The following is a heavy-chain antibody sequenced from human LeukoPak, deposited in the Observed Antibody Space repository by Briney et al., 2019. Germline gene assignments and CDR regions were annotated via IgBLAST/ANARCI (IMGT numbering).Heavy chain of an antibody. CDR3: ARGSFWFDP. D-gene: IGHD2-15*01. V-gene: IGHV1-18*01. J-gene: IGHJ5*02. CDR2: ISPYNGNT. CDR1: GYTFTTHG. Sequence: SVKVSCKASGYTFTTHGISWVRQAPGQGLEWMGWISPYNGNTNYAQKFHGRVTMTTDTSTNTAYMELKSLRSDDTAVYYCARGSFWFDPWGQGTLVTVSS.